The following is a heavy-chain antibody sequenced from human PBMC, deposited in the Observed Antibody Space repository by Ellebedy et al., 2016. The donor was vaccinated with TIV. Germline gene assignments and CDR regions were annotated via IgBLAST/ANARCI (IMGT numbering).Heavy chain of an antibody. CDR3: ARDRASGTYPNWFDP. CDR1: GFSFSNYA. V-gene: IGHV3-23*01. D-gene: IGHD1-26*01. J-gene: IGHJ5*02. Sequence: GGSLRLSCAASGFSFSNYAMPWVRQAPGEGLEWVSGLSGSGGTTHYADSVKCRFTISRDNSKNILYLQMTGLRGADTAIYFCARDRASGTYPNWFDPWGRGTLVSVSS. CDR2: LSGSGGTT.